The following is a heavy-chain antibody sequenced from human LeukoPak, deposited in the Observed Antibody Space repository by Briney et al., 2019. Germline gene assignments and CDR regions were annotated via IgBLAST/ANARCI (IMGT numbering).Heavy chain of an antibody. Sequence: GGSLRLSCAASGFTFSYYSMNGVRQAPGKGLEWVSSISSSSSYIYYADSVKGRFTISRENAKNSLYLQMSSLRAEETAVYFCARGSSTHGEYYFDYWGHGTPGTVSS. D-gene: IGHD1-1*01. CDR3: ARGSSTHGEYYFDY. CDR1: GFTFSYYS. J-gene: IGHJ4*01. CDR2: ISSSSSYI. V-gene: IGHV3-21*01.